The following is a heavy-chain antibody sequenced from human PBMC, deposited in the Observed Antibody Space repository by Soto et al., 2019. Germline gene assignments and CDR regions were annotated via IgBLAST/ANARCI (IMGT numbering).Heavy chain of an antibody. Sequence: SQTLSLTCAISGDSVSSNSAAWNWIRQSPSRGLEWLGRTYYRSKWYNDYAVSVKSRITINPDTSKNQFSLQLNSVTPEDTAVYYCARGSSSWYRYLNYGMDVWGQGTTVTVSS. D-gene: IGHD6-13*01. CDR2: TYYRSKWYN. J-gene: IGHJ6*02. V-gene: IGHV6-1*01. CDR3: ARGSSSWYRYLNYGMDV. CDR1: GDSVSSNSAA.